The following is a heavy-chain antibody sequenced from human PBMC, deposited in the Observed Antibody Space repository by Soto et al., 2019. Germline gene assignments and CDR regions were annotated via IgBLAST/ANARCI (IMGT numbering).Heavy chain of an antibody. CDR1: GFTFNNYA. J-gene: IGHJ3*02. Sequence: GGSLRRSCAASGFTFNNYAMHWVRQAPGKGLEWVAVVSHDGANKHYAESVKGRLTISRDNSRDTVSLQMNSLKLEDTAVYYFVRETLIVRVVFQTPGNPGGFDIWGQGXMVTV. CDR2: VSHDGANK. V-gene: IGHV3-30-3*01. CDR3: VRETLIVRVVFQTPGNPGGFDI. D-gene: IGHD2-15*01.